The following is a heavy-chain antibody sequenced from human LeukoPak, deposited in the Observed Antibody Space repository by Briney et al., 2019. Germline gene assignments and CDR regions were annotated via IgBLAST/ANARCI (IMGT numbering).Heavy chain of an antibody. Sequence: PGGSLRLSCAASGFTFDSYALTWVRQAPGKGLEWVSSITGSGGTTYYADSVKGRFTISRDNSKNTLSLQMNSLRSEDTAVYYCAREARDGYNSYYFDHWGQGTLVTVSS. CDR2: ITGSGGTT. V-gene: IGHV3-23*01. CDR1: GFTFDSYA. CDR3: AREARDGYNSYYFDH. D-gene: IGHD5-24*01. J-gene: IGHJ4*02.